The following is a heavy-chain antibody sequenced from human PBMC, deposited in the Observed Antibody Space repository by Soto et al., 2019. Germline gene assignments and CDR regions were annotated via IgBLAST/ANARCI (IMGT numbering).Heavy chain of an antibody. CDR3: ATYRKFFQI. CDR1: GCDISGGDYA. Sequence: ALSLTYPVPGCDISGGDYAGSWIRQPPGKGLEWIGFIYNSGSTYYNSSLKSRVTISVDRSKNHFFLNLTSVTAAETAVYYCATYRKFFQIWGQGKKVKVSS. CDR2: IYNSGST. J-gene: IGHJ3*02. V-gene: IGHV4-30-2*01.